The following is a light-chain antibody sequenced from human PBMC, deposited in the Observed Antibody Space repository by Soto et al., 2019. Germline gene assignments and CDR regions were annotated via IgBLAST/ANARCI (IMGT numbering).Light chain of an antibody. V-gene: IGLV2-11*01. J-gene: IGLJ2*01. CDR2: DVT. CDR3: CSSAGSYTWV. Sequence: QSVLTQPPSVSGSPGQSVTISCTGTSNDVGGYNHVSWYQHHPGKAPKLMIYDVTKRPSGVPDRFSGSKSGNSASLTISGLQAEDEADYSCCSSAGSYTWVFGGGTKLTVL. CDR1: SNDVGGYNH.